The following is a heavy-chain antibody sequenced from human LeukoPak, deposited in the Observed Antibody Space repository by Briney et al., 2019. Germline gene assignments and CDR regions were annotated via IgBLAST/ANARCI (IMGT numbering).Heavy chain of an antibody. J-gene: IGHJ4*02. CDR2: IYYSGNT. CDR1: GGSISSYY. Sequence: PSETLSLTCTVSGGSISSYYWSWIRQPPGKGQEWIGYIYYSGNTNYNPSLKSRVTISVDTSKNQFSLKLSSVTAADTAVYYCAREGYSYGSDYWGQGTLVTVSS. CDR3: AREGYSYGSDY. V-gene: IGHV4-59*12. D-gene: IGHD5-18*01.